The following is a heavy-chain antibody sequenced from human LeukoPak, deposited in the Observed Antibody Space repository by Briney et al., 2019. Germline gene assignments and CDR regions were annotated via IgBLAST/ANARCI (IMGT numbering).Heavy chain of an antibody. CDR1: GGTFSSYA. CDR2: IIPIFGTA. V-gene: IGHV1-69*05. J-gene: IGHJ6*03. CDR3: ARSRHYDFWSGYYLRACYYYYMDV. Sequence: GASVKVSCKASGGTFSSYAISWVRQAPGQGLEWMGGIIPIFGTANYAQKFQGRVTITTDESTSTAYMELSSLRSEDTAVYYCARSRHYDFWSGYYLRACYYYYMDVWGKGTTVTVSS. D-gene: IGHD3-3*01.